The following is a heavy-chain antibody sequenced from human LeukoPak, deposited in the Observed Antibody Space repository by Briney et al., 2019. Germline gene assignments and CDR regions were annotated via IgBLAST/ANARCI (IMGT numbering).Heavy chain of an antibody. D-gene: IGHD4-17*01. Sequence: PGGSLRLSCAASGFTFSSYSMNWVRQAPGKGLEWVSSISSSSSYIYYADSVKGRFTISRDNAKNSLYLQMNSLRAEDTAVYYCARDSGETVTPYYFDYWGQGTLVTVSS. CDR2: ISSSSSYI. V-gene: IGHV3-21*01. CDR1: GFTFSSYS. CDR3: ARDSGETVTPYYFDY. J-gene: IGHJ4*02.